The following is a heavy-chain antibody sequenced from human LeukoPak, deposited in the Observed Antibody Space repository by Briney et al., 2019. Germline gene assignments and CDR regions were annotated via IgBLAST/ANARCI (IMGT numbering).Heavy chain of an antibody. V-gene: IGHV3-30-3*01. D-gene: IGHD1-14*01. CDR2: ISYAGGNK. CDR1: GFPFSSYS. J-gene: IGHJ4*02. Sequence: GGSLRLSCATSGFPFSSYSLHWVRQAPVKGLEWVALISYAGGNKYYADSVKGRFTISRDNSRNTLYLQINSLKPEDTALYYCARGITAGGAFDYWGQGTLVTVSS. CDR3: ARGITAGGAFDY.